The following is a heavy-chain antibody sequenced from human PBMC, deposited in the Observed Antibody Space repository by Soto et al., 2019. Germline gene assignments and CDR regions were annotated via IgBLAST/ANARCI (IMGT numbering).Heavy chain of an antibody. Sequence: TLSLTCAVSGGSLSSSNWWSWVRQPPGKGLEWIGEIYHSGHTTYNPSLKSRLTISLDESKNEFSLKLSSVTAADTALYYCARDRGRSSGWASHAMDVWGQGTTVTVSS. D-gene: IGHD6-19*01. CDR3: ARDRGRSSGWASHAMDV. CDR2: IYHSGHT. J-gene: IGHJ6*02. V-gene: IGHV4-4*02. CDR1: GGSLSSSNW.